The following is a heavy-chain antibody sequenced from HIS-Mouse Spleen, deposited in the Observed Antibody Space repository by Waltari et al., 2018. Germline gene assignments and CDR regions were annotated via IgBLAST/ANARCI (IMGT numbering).Heavy chain of an antibody. Sequence: QLQLQESGPGLVKPSETLSLTCTVSGGSISSSSYYWGWIRQPPGKGLEWIGSIYYSGSTYYNPSLNSRVTISVDTSKNQFSLKLSSVTAADTAVYYCARDPRWNDGIDYWGQGTLVTVSS. D-gene: IGHD1-1*01. CDR1: GGSISSSSYY. CDR2: IYYSGST. V-gene: IGHV4-39*07. J-gene: IGHJ4*02. CDR3: ARDPRWNDGIDY.